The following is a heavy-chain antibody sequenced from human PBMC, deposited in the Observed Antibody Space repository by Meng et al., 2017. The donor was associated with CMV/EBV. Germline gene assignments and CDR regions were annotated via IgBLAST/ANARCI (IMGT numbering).Heavy chain of an antibody. V-gene: IGHV3-21*01. J-gene: IGHJ4*02. CDR3: ARDFVVVPAAKGEFDY. D-gene: IGHD2-2*01. CDR1: GFTFSSYS. CDR2: ISSSSSYI. Sequence: GESLKISCAASGFTFSSYSMNWDRQAPGKGLEWVSSISSSSSYIYYADSVKGRFTISRDNAKNSLYLQMNSLRAEDTAVYYCARDFVVVPAAKGEFDYWSQGTLVTVSS.